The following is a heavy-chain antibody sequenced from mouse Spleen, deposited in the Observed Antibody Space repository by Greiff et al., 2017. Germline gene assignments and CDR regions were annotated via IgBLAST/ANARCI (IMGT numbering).Heavy chain of an antibody. CDR1: GFTFSDYY. CDR3: ARHEGTGFAY. Sequence: EVQGVESGGGLVQPGGSLKLSCATSGFTFSDYYMYWVRQTPEKRLEWVAYISNGGGSTYYPDTVKGRFTISRDNAKNTLYLQMSRLKSEDTAMYYCARHEGTGFAYWGQGTLVTVSA. D-gene: IGHD3-3*01. CDR2: ISNGGGST. J-gene: IGHJ3*01. V-gene: IGHV5-12*02.